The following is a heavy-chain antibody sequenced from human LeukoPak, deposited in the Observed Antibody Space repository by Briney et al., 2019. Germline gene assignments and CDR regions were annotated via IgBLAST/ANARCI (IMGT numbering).Heavy chain of an antibody. Sequence: SVKVSCKASGGTFNSYGVSWVRQAPGQRLEWLGRIIPMFDITNYAQKFQGRVTVTADKATNTAYMELSSLISEDTAVYYCARDSSAAGSGGLFDPWGQGTQVTVSS. V-gene: IGHV1-69*04. D-gene: IGHD6-13*01. CDR1: GGTFNSYG. CDR3: ARDSSAAGSGGLFDP. J-gene: IGHJ5*02. CDR2: IIPMFDIT.